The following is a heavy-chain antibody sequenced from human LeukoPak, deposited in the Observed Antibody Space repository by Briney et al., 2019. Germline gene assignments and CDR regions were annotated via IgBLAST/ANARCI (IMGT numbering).Heavy chain of an antibody. D-gene: IGHD3-10*01. CDR1: GGSFSGYY. Sequence: SETLSLTCAVYGGSFSGYYCWIRQPPGKGLEWIGEINHSRSTNYNTSLKSRVTISLDTSKNQFSLTLTSVAAADTAVYYCARTDEKRLSGSGSYYRGRHVIHWGQGNLVTVSS. CDR2: INHSRST. J-gene: IGHJ4*02. V-gene: IGHV4-34*01. CDR3: ARTDEKRLSGSGSYYRGRHVIH.